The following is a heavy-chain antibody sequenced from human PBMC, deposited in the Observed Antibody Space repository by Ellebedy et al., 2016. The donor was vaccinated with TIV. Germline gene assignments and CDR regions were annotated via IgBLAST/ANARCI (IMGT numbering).Heavy chain of an antibody. CDR3: VRRLGARPPSD. V-gene: IGHV4-39*01. CDR2: IYYSGST. CDR1: GGAITNYRYY. Sequence: SETLSLTXTVSGGAITNYRYYWGWLRQPPGKGLEWIGTIYYSGSTYYNPSLKSRVTISVDTSKNLFSLRLSSLIAADTAVYFCVRRLGARPPSDWGQGTMVTVSS. D-gene: IGHD1-26*01. J-gene: IGHJ4*02.